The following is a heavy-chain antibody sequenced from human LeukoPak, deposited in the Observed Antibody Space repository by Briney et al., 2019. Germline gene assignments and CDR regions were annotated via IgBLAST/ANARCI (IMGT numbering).Heavy chain of an antibody. CDR1: GGSFSGYY. CDR2: INHSGST. Sequence: SETLSLTCAVYGGSFSGYYWSWIRQPPGKGLEWIGEINHSGSTNYNPSLKSRVTISVDTSKNQFSLKLSSVTAADTAVYYCARHFMRGPASVDTAMVKVQARGKLNYWGQGTLVTVSS. D-gene: IGHD5-18*01. V-gene: IGHV4-34*01. CDR3: ARHFMRGPASVDTAMVKVQARGKLNY. J-gene: IGHJ4*02.